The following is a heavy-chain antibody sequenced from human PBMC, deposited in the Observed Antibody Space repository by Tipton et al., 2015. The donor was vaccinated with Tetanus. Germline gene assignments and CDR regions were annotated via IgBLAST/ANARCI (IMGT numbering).Heavy chain of an antibody. J-gene: IGHJ4*02. Sequence: TLSLTCTVSGGSIGSGGYYWNWIRQLPGKGLEWIGNIYYSGTIYSNPSLRSRVTISGDTSKNYFSLDVRSVTAADTAVYYCARGPPGVKPHFFDYWGQGILVTVSS. CDR2: IYYSGTI. D-gene: IGHD7-27*01. CDR3: ARGPPGVKPHFFDY. CDR1: GGSIGSGGYY. V-gene: IGHV4-31*03.